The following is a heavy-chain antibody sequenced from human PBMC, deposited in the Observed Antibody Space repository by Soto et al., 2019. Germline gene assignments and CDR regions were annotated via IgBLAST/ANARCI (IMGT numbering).Heavy chain of an antibody. CDR1: GYTFTGYY. CDR2: INPNSGGT. J-gene: IGHJ6*02. V-gene: IGHV1-2*02. CDR3: ASYDLGWYGMDV. D-gene: IGHD3-3*01. Sequence: ASVKFSCTSSGYTFTGYYMHWVRQAPGQGLEWMGWINPNSGGTNYAQKFQGRVTMTRDTSISTAYMELSRLRSDDTAVYYCASYDLGWYGMDVWGQGNTFTGAS.